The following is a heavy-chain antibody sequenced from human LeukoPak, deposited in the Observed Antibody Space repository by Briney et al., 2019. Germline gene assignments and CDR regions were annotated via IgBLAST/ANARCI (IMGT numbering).Heavy chain of an antibody. CDR1: GFTFSSSA. J-gene: IGHJ4*02. CDR3: AKDFFYGDSSYYFDY. D-gene: IGHD4-17*01. CDR2: ISGSGGST. V-gene: IGHV3-23*01. Sequence: GGSLRLSCAASGFTFSSSAMSWVRQAPGKGLEWVSAISGSGGSTYYADSVKGRFTISRDNSKNTLYLQMNSLRAEDTAVYYCAKDFFYGDSSYYFDYWGQGTLVTVSS.